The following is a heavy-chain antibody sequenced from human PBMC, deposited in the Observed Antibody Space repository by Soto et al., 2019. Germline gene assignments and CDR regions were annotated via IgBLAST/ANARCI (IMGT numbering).Heavy chain of an antibody. V-gene: IGHV3-23*01. CDR2: ISGSGGST. CDR1: GFTFSGYA. J-gene: IGHJ5*01. CDR3: AKGIRRVLEWIPA. Sequence: EVQLLESGGGLVQPGGSLRLSCAASGFTFSGYAMDWVRQAPGKGLEWVSAISGSGGSTYYADSVKGRFTISRDNSKNTVYLQMNSLRPEDTAVYYCAKGIRRVLEWIPAWGQGTMVTVSS. D-gene: IGHD3-3*01.